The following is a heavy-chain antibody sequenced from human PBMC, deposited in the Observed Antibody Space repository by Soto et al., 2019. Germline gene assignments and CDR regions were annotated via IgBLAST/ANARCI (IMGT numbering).Heavy chain of an antibody. J-gene: IGHJ4*02. CDR3: ARDRHYENHTFYYLKYHFDY. D-gene: IGHD3-22*01. V-gene: IGHV1-69*01. Sequence: QVQLVPSGTEVKKPGSSVKVSCKTSGGTFSSFPIAWVRQAPGQGLEWVGGIIPVLGAPSYAQTFQGRVTITADESTSAAYLELSSLRSDDTAVYFCARDRHYENHTFYYLKYHFDYWGQGTLVTVSS. CDR2: IIPVLGAP. CDR1: GGTFSSFP.